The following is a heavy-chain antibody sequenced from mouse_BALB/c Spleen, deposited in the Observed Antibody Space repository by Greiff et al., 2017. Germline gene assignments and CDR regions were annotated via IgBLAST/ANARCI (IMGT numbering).Heavy chain of an antibody. CDR3: ARNYYGSTYYYAMDY. CDR2: ISYSGST. J-gene: IGHJ4*01. CDR1: GCSITSDYA. D-gene: IGHD1-1*01. V-gene: IGHV3-2*02. Sequence: EVQLQQSGPGLVKPSQSLSLTCTVTGCSITSDYAWNWIRQFPGNKLEWMGYISYSGSTSYNPSLKSRISITRDTSKNQFFLQLNSVTTEDTATYYCARNYYGSTYYYAMDYWGQGTSVTVSS.